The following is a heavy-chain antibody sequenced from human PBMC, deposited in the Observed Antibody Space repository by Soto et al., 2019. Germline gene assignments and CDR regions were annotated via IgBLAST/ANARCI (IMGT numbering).Heavy chain of an antibody. CDR2: IYYSGST. J-gene: IGHJ5*02. CDR1: GGSISSYY. CDR3: ARQESAFDP. Sequence: TSETLSLTCTVSGGSISSYYWSWIRQPPGKGLEWIGYIYYSGSTNYNPSLKSRVTISVDTSKNQFSLKLSSVTAADTAVYYCARQESAFDPWGQGTLVTVSS. V-gene: IGHV4-59*08.